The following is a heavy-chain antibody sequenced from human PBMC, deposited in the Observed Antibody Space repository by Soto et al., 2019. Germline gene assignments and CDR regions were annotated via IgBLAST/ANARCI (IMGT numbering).Heavy chain of an antibody. Sequence: QPGGSLRLSCAASGFTFSDQYMDWVRQAPGKGLEWVGRTRNKANSYTTEYAASVKGRFTISRDDSKNSLYLQMNSLKPEDTAVYYCATSTGSYRNFDYWGQGTLVTVSS. D-gene: IGHD1-26*01. CDR3: ATSTGSYRNFDY. J-gene: IGHJ4*02. V-gene: IGHV3-72*01. CDR2: TRNKANSYTT. CDR1: GFTFSDQY.